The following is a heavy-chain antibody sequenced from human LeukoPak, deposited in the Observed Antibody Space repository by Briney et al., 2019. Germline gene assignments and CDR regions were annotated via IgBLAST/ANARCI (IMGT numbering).Heavy chain of an antibody. CDR2: IYWDDDK. V-gene: IGHV2-5*02. CDR3: AHRGNKWPLGWFDP. J-gene: IGHJ5*02. CDR1: GFSLSTSGVG. D-gene: IGHD3-16*01. Sequence: SGPTLVNPTQTLTLTCTFSGFSLSTSGVGVGWFRQPPGRALEWLALIYWDDDKRYSPSLKSRLTITKDTSRNRVVLTMTNMDPVDTATYYCAHRGNKWPLGWFDPWGRGTLVTVSS.